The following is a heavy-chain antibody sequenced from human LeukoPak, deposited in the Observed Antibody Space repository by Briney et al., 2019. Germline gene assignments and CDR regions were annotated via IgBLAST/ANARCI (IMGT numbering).Heavy chain of an antibody. CDR2: IIPIFGTA. D-gene: IGHD1-26*01. J-gene: IGHJ4*02. V-gene: IGHV1-69*05. CDR1: GGTFSSYA. Sequence: GASVKVSCKASGGTFSSYAISWVRQAPGQGLEWMGGIIPIFGTANYAQKFQGRVTMTRDTSTSTVYMELSSLKSEDTAVFYCAISGNYFRPFDYWGQGTLVSVSS. CDR3: AISGNYFRPFDY.